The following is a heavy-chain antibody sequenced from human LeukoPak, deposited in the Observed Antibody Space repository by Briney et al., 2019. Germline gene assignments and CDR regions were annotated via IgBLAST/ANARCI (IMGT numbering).Heavy chain of an antibody. J-gene: IGHJ5*02. Sequence: GESLKISCKGSGYSFTSYWISWVRQMPGKGLERMGRIDPSDSYTNYSPSFQGHVTISADKSISTAYLQWSSLKASDTAMYYCARSRLGAGSDLNWFDPWGQGTLVTVSS. CDR1: GYSFTSYW. CDR3: ARSRLGAGSDLNWFDP. CDR2: IDPSDSYT. D-gene: IGHD4-17*01. V-gene: IGHV5-10-1*01.